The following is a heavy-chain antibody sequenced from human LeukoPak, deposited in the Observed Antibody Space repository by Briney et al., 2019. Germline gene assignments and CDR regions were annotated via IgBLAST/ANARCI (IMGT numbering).Heavy chain of an antibody. V-gene: IGHV3-21*01. D-gene: IGHD4-17*01. CDR3: ARAGGYGDYDGGYYFDY. J-gene: IGHJ4*02. CDR1: GLTFSGYT. CDR2: ISSNSAYI. Sequence: KAGGSLRLSCAASGLTFSGYTMNWVRQAPGRGLEWVSSISSNSAYIYYADSVKGRFTISRDNSKNTLYPQMGSLRAEDMAVYYCARAGGYGDYDGGYYFDYWGQGTLVTVSS.